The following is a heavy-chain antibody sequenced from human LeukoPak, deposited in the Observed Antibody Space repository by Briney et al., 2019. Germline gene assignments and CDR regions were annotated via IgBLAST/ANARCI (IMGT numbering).Heavy chain of an antibody. CDR1: GGSFSGYY. J-gene: IGHJ4*02. Sequence: SETLSLTCAVYGGSFSGYYWSWIRQPPGKGLEWIGEINHSGSTNYNPSLKSRVTISVDTSKNQFPLKLSSVTAADTAVYYCARRGIQLWLRASFDYWGQGTLVTVSS. V-gene: IGHV4-34*01. CDR2: INHSGST. D-gene: IGHD5-18*01. CDR3: ARRGIQLWLRASFDY.